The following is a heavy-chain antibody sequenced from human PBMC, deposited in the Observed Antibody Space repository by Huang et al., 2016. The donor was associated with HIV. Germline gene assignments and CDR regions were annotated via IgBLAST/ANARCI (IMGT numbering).Heavy chain of an antibody. CDR2: ISGSGGQ. V-gene: IGHV3-23*01. Sequence: EGQLLESGGGLVQPGGSLSLSCAASEFTFSNYAMSWVRQAPGKGQQWDTEISGSGGQYNDESVKGQFTISRDNSKNALYLQMNSLRAEDTAVYYCAKIEGGSGCSDAFDIWGQGTMVTVSS. CDR1: EFTFSNYA. D-gene: IGHD6-19*01. J-gene: IGHJ3*02. CDR3: AKIEGGSGCSDAFDI.